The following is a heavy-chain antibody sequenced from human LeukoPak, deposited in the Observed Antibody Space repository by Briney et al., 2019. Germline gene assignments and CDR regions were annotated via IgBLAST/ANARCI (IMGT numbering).Heavy chain of an antibody. CDR2: INPNSGGT. Sequence: ASVKVSCKASGYTFTSYDINWVRQVTGQGLEWMGWINPNSGGTNYAQKFQGRVTMTRDTSITTAYMELSRLRSDDTAVYYCATISRNDSFDIWGQGTMVTVSS. V-gene: IGHV1-2*02. J-gene: IGHJ3*02. D-gene: IGHD1-14*01. CDR1: GYTFTSYD. CDR3: ATISRNDSFDI.